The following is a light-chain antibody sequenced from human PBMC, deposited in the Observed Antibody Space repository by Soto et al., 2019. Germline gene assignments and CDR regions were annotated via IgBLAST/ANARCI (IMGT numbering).Light chain of an antibody. CDR1: QSVSSSY. V-gene: IGKV3-20*01. CDR3: QQYGSSPTT. J-gene: IGKJ1*01. CDR2: GAS. Sequence: EIVLTQSPGTLSLSPGERATLSCRASQSVSSSYLAWYHQKPGQAPRLLIDGASSRATGIPDRFSGSGSGTEFTLTISRLEREDFAVYYCQQYGSSPTTFGQGTKVEIK.